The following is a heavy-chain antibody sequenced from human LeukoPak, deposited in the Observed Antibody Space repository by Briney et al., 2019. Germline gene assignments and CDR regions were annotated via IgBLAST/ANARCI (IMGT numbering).Heavy chain of an antibody. CDR2: IIPIFGIA. D-gene: IGHD3-3*01. Sequence: SVKVSCKASGYTFTGYYMHWVRQAPGQGLEWMGRIIPIFGIANYAQKFQGRVTITADKSTSTAYMELSSLRSEDTAVYYCARDQGYYDFWSGRRYFDYWGQGTLVTVSS. V-gene: IGHV1-69*04. J-gene: IGHJ4*02. CDR3: ARDQGYYDFWSGRRYFDY. CDR1: GYTFTGYY.